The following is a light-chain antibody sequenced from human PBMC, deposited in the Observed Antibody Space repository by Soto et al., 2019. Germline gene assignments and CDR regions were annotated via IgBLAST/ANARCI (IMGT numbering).Light chain of an antibody. CDR1: QDISNH. J-gene: IGKJ4*01. CDR2: AAS. V-gene: IGKV1-16*01. Sequence: DIQVTQSPSSLSASIGDRITITCRASQDISNHVAWFQLKPGKAPKPLITAASNLQSGVPSRFSGSGSGTEFTLTISGQQPEDFTTYYGQQYKIYPRTFGGGTKVEIK. CDR3: QQYKIYPRT.